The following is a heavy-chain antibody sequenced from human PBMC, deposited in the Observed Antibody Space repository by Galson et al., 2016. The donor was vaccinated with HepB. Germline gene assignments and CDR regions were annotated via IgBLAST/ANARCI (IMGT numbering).Heavy chain of an antibody. CDR2: ISGSGYNT. Sequence: GKGLEWVSTISGSGYNTYYADSVKGRFTISRDNSKNTLYLQMSSLRAEDTAVYYCAKSQPGYSSGWYTLPIDAFDIWGQGTMVTVSS. J-gene: IGHJ3*02. CDR3: AKSQPGYSSGWYTLPIDAFDI. D-gene: IGHD6-19*01. V-gene: IGHV3-23*01.